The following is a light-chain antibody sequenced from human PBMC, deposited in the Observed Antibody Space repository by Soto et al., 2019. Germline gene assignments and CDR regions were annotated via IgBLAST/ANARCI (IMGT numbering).Light chain of an antibody. CDR2: EVR. Sequence: QSALTQPASVSGSPGQSITISCTGTSSDVGGYDFVSWYQHHPGKAPKLIIYEVRTRPSGVSDRFSGSKSGNTASLTISGLQAEDEADYYCSSYTSSSTQVFGGATKLTVL. CDR3: SSYTSSSTQV. V-gene: IGLV2-14*01. CDR1: SSDVGGYDF. J-gene: IGLJ2*01.